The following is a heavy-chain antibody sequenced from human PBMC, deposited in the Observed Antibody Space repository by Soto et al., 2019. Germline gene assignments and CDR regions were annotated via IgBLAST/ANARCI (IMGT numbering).Heavy chain of an antibody. Sequence: GGSLRLSCAASGFSFSDTWMNWVRQAPGKGLEWVGRIKDRSFGATADYAAPVRGRFTISRDDSKNTLFLQMNGLKTEDTGLYFCTRSLLIAATGQYWGPGTMVTVSS. J-gene: IGHJ4*02. CDR1: GFSFSDTW. D-gene: IGHD2-8*01. CDR2: IKDRSFGATA. V-gene: IGHV3-15*07. CDR3: TRSLLIAATGQY.